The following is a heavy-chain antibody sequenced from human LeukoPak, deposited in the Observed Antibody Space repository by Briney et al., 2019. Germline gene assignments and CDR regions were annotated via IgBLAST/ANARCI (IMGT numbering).Heavy chain of an antibody. CDR3: ARDRYETAKDY. CDR1: GYSISSGYY. D-gene: IGHD2-21*02. V-gene: IGHV4-38-2*02. Sequence: SETLSLTCTVSGYSISSGYYWGWIRQPPGKGLEWIGSIYHSGSTYYNPSLKSRVTISVDTSKNQFSLKLSSVTAADTAVYYCARDRYETAKDYWGQGTLVTVSS. J-gene: IGHJ4*02. CDR2: IYHSGST.